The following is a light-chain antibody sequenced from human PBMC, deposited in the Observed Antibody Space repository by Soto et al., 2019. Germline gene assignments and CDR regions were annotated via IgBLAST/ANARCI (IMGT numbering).Light chain of an antibody. Sequence: DIVLTQSPGTLSLSPGEKATLSCRASQSVTSNYLAWYQQKPGQAPRLLINGASSRATGIPDRFSGSGSGTDFTLTISRLEPEDFAVYYCQQYGSSLITFGQGTRLEIK. J-gene: IGKJ5*01. CDR1: QSVTSNY. CDR3: QQYGSSLIT. V-gene: IGKV3-20*01. CDR2: GAS.